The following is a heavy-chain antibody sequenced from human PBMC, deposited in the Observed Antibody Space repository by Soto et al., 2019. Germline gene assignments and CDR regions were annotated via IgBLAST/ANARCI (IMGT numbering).Heavy chain of an antibody. CDR1: GVSIRSSTYY. CDR3: ARHTPAISISDH. J-gene: IGHJ4*02. Sequence: SETLSLTCTVSGVSIRSSTYYWGWIRQPPGKGLEWIGSIYYSGSTNYNPSLKSRVTISVDTSKNQFSLKLSSVTAADTAVYYCARHTPAISISDHWGQGTLVTVSS. D-gene: IGHD2-15*01. V-gene: IGHV4-39*01. CDR2: IYYSGST.